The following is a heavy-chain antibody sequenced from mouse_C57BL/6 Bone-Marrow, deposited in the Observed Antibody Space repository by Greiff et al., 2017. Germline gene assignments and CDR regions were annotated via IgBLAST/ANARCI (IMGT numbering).Heavy chain of an antibody. D-gene: IGHD1-1*01. CDR3: GSSYYYFDD. CDR1: GFNIKDDY. CDR2: IDPENGDT. J-gene: IGHJ2*01. Sequence: VQLQQSGAELVRPGASVKLSCTASGFNIKDDYMHWVKQRPEQGLEWIGWIDPENGDTEYASKFQGKATITADTSSNTAYLQLSSLTSEDTAVYYCGSSYYYFDDWGQGTTLTVSS. V-gene: IGHV14-4*01.